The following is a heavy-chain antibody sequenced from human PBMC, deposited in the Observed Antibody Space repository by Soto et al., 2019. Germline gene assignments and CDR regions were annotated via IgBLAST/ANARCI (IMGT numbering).Heavy chain of an antibody. V-gene: IGHV1-69*02. CDR1: GVTFSSYT. CDR2: IIPILGIA. J-gene: IGHJ4*02. CDR3: ARGETYGDYYFDY. Sequence: SVKVSCKASGVTFSSYTISWVRQAPGQGLEWMGRIIPILGIANYAQKFQGRVTITADKSTSTAYMELSSLRSEDTAVYYCARGETYGDYYFDYWGQGTLVTVSS. D-gene: IGHD4-17*01.